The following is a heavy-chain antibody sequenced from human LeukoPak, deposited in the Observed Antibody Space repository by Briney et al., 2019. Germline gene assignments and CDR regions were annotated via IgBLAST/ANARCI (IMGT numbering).Heavy chain of an antibody. D-gene: IGHD3-10*01. J-gene: IGHJ3*02. V-gene: IGHV4-59*08. Sequence: SETLSLTCTVSGGSISSYYWSWIRQPPGKGLEWIGYIYYSGSTNYNPSLKSRVTISVDTSKNQFSLKLSSVTAAETAVYNCARSPRGLDIWGQGTMVTVSS. CDR3: ARSPRGLDI. CDR2: IYYSGST. CDR1: GGSISSYY.